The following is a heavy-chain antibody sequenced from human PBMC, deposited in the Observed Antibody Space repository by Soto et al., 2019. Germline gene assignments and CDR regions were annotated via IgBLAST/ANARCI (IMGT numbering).Heavy chain of an antibody. CDR2: IYATGDT. Sequence: SETLSLTCNVSGASLSRYYWSWIRQPPGKGLEWIGRIYATGDTDYNPSLKSRISMSVDMSKKQFSLTLRSVTAADTAIYYCVRDGTQNLRDRFEPWGPG. CDR1: GASLSRYY. CDR3: VRDGTQNLRDRFEP. V-gene: IGHV4-4*07. J-gene: IGHJ5*02. D-gene: IGHD1-26*01.